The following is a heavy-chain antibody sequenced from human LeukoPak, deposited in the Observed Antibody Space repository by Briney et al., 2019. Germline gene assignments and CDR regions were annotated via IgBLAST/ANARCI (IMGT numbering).Heavy chain of an antibody. CDR2: INHSGST. CDR3: AREVEYYDSSGYRPHAFDI. D-gene: IGHD3-22*01. CDR1: GGSFSGYY. J-gene: IGHJ3*02. Sequence: SETLSLTCAVYGGSFSGYYWSWIRQPPGKGLEWIGEINHSGSTYYNPSLKSRVTMSVDTSKNQFSLQLSSVTAADTAVYYCAREVEYYDSSGYRPHAFDIWGQGTVVIVSS. V-gene: IGHV4-34*01.